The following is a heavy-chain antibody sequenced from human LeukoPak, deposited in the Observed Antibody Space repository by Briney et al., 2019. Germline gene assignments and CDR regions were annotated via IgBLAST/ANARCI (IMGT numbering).Heavy chain of an antibody. D-gene: IGHD2-2*01. J-gene: IGHJ3*02. V-gene: IGHV3-30*04. CDR2: ISYDGSNK. CDR3: ARVLKVVVPAADAFDI. Sequence: PGGSLRLSCAASGFTFSSYAMHWVRQAPGKGLEWVAVISYDGSNKYYADSVKGRFTISRDNAKNSLYLQMNSLRAEDTAVYYCARVLKVVVPAADAFDIWGQGTMVTVSS. CDR1: GFTFSSYA.